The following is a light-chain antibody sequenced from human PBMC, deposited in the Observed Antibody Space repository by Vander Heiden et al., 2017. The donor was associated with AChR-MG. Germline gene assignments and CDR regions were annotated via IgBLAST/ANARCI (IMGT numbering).Light chain of an antibody. Sequence: AIQMTQSPSSLSASVGDRVTITCRASQDISSALIWYQQKPGKVPKVLIYDASSLVSGVPSRFSVSGSGTEFTLTISSLQPEDFATYHCQQSSSYPLTFGGGTKVEIK. CDR2: DAS. J-gene: IGKJ4*01. CDR1: QDISSA. V-gene: IGKV1-13*02. CDR3: QQSSSYPLT.